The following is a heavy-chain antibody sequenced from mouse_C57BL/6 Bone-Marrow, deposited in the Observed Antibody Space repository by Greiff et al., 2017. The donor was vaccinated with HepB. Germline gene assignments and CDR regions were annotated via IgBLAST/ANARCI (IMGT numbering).Heavy chain of an antibody. D-gene: IGHD2-9*01. CDR2: INPGSGGT. CDR3: ARSPPTMVKGFAY. Sequence: VQLQESGAELVRPGTSVKVSCKASGYAFTNYLIEWVKQRPGQGLEWIGVINPGSGGTNYNEKFKGKATLTADKSSSTAYMQLSSLTSEDSAVYVCARSPPTMVKGFAYWGQGTLVTVSA. CDR1: GYAFTNYL. V-gene: IGHV1-54*01. J-gene: IGHJ3*01.